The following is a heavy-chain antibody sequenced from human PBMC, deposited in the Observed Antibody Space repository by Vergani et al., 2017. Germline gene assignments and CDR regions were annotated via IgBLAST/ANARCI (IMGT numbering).Heavy chain of an antibody. CDR2: IWYDGSNK. CDR3: AREASTRYMDV. CDR1: GFTFSSYG. Sequence: QVQLVESGGGVVQPGRSLRLSCAASGFTFSSYGMHWVRQAPGKGLEWVAVIWYDGSNKYYADSVKGRFTISRDNSKNTLYLQMNSLRAEDTAVYYWAREASTRYMDVWGKGTTVTVSS. V-gene: IGHV3-33*01. J-gene: IGHJ6*03. D-gene: IGHD1-1*01.